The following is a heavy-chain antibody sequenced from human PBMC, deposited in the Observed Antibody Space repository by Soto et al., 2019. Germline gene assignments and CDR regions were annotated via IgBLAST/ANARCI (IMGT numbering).Heavy chain of an antibody. CDR1: GGSVSSGDHY. D-gene: IGHD1-1*01. V-gene: IGHV4-61*08. CDR3: ARDRPDNLNSFDAFDI. J-gene: IGHJ3*02. Sequence: ASETLSLTCTVSGGSVSSGDHYWSWIQQPPGKGLEWIAYISPSGSANYNSSLKSRVTISINMTKNQFSLRLRPVTAADTAVYYCARDRPDNLNSFDAFDIRGPGPLVT. CDR2: ISPSGSA.